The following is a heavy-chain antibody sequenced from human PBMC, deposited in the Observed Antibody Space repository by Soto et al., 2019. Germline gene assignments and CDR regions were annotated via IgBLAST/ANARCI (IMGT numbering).Heavy chain of an antibody. J-gene: IGHJ3*02. Sequence: SATLSLTCAVYGGSFSGYYWSWIRQPPGKGLEWIGEINHSGSTNYNPSLKSRVTISVDTSKIQFSLKLSSVTAADTAVYYCARGGYYDILTGPHAFDIWGQGTMVTVSS. D-gene: IGHD3-9*01. CDR3: ARGGYYDILTGPHAFDI. CDR2: INHSGST. CDR1: GGSFSGYY. V-gene: IGHV4-34*01.